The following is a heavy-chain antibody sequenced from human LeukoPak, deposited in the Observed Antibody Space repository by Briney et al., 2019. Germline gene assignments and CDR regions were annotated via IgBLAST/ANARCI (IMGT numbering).Heavy chain of an antibody. Sequence: ASVKVSCKASGYTFTSYYMHWVRQAPGQGLEWMGIINPSGGNTSYAQKFQGRVTMTRDTSTSTVYMELSSLRSEDTAVYYCARSRSLRYFDWLLSYWGQGTLVTVSS. CDR3: ARSRSLRYFDWLLSY. V-gene: IGHV1-46*01. J-gene: IGHJ4*02. D-gene: IGHD3-9*01. CDR1: GYTFTSYY. CDR2: INPSGGNT.